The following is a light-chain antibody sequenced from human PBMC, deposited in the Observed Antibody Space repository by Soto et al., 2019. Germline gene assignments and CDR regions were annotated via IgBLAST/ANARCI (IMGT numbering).Light chain of an antibody. J-gene: IGKJ2*02. Sequence: DIQMTQSPSTLSASVGDRVTITCRASQSISTWLAWYQQKPGKAPKLLIYKASSLEGAVPSRFSGSGSGTEFTLTISSLQPDDFATYYCQQYNSYSCTFGQGTKLEIE. CDR3: QQYNSYSCT. CDR1: QSISTW. CDR2: KAS. V-gene: IGKV1-5*03.